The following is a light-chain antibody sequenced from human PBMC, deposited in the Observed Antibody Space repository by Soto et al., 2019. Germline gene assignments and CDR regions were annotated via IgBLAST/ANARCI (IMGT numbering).Light chain of an antibody. CDR2: GAT. CDR1: QYIGSN. J-gene: IGKJ5*01. Sequence: EVGMTQSPATVSVSTGERATLSCRASQYIGSNLAWYQQKPGQAPRLLLHGATNRIIGIPDRFSGSVSGTDFTLTISSLEPEDFAVYYCQLDGVRSPRIRFGQGRRPAIK. V-gene: IGKV3D-15*01. CDR3: QLDGVRSPRIR.